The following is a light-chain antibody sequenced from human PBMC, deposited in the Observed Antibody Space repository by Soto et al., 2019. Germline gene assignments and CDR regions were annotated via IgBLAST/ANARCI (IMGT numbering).Light chain of an antibody. Sequence: SVLTQPPSASGTPGQRVTISCSGSSSNIGSNTVNWYQQLPGTAPKLLIYSNNQRPSGVPDRFSGSKSGTSASLAISGLQSEDEADYYCAAWDDSLNAGVFGGGTKVTVL. CDR2: SNN. CDR3: AAWDDSLNAGV. V-gene: IGLV1-44*01. J-gene: IGLJ3*02. CDR1: SSNIGSNT.